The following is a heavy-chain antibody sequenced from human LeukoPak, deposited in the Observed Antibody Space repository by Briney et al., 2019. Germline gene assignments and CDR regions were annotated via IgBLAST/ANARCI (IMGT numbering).Heavy chain of an antibody. CDR2: ISAYNGNT. CDR3: ARGQGIVVVPAAPTENYYYYMDV. Sequence: ASVKVSCKASGYTFTSYGISWVRQAPGQGLEWMGWISAYNGNTNYAQKLQGRVTMTTDTSTSTAYMELSSLRSEDTAVYYCARGQGIVVVPAAPTENYYYYMDVWGKGTTVTVSS. CDR1: GYTFTSYG. J-gene: IGHJ6*03. V-gene: IGHV1-18*01. D-gene: IGHD2-2*01.